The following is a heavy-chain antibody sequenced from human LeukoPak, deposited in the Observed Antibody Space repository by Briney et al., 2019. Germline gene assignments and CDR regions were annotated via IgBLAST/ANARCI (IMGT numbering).Heavy chain of an antibody. V-gene: IGHV3-15*01. CDR2: IKSKTDGGTT. CDR3: TTGSSSGWNGLGYYYYYMDV. CDR1: GFTFGNAW. D-gene: IGHD6-19*01. J-gene: IGHJ6*03. Sequence: GGSLRLSCAASGFTFGNAWMSRVRQAPGKGLEWVGRIKSKTDGGTTDYAASVKGRFTISRDDSKNTLYLQMNSLKTEDTAVYYCTTGSSSGWNGLGYYYYYMDVWGKGTTVTVSS.